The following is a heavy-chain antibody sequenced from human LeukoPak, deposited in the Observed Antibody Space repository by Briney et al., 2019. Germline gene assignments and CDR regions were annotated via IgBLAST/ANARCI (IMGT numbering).Heavy chain of an antibody. CDR3: ARVSRKVPVTPFHWYFDL. Sequence: ASGKVSGKASGYTFTFYYMQWVRQAPGQGLGRMGGSDPNTGGTNYAQNFQGRVTMTRDTSISTASMELSRLTSADTAVYYCARVSRKVPVTPFHWYFDLWGRGTLVTVSS. CDR2: SDPNTGGT. J-gene: IGHJ2*01. V-gene: IGHV1-2*02. CDR1: GYTFTFYY. D-gene: IGHD4-11*01.